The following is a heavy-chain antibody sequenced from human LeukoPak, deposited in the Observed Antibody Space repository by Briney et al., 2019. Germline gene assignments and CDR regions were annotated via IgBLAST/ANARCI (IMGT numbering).Heavy chain of an antibody. V-gene: IGHV4-61*02. CDR2: VKTSGST. Sequence: SQTLSLTCTVSAGSISSGSYYWSWIRQPAGKGLEWIGRVKTSGSTNYNPSLKSRVTISIDTSKNQFSLKLSSVTAADTAVYYCAREGKYSSPYFDYWGQGTLVTVSS. CDR1: AGSISSGSYY. CDR3: AREGKYSSPYFDY. D-gene: IGHD6-6*01. J-gene: IGHJ4*02.